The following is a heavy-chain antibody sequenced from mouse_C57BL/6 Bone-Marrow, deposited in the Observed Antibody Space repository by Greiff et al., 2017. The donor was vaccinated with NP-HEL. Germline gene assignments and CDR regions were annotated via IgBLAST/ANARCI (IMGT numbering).Heavy chain of an antibody. V-gene: IGHV2-9-1*01. CDR1: GFSLTSYA. J-gene: IGHJ4*01. Sequence: VQVVESGPGLVAPSQSLSITCTVSGFSLTSYAISWVRQPPGKGLEWLGVIWTGGGTNSNSSLKSILSISKDNSKSQVFLKMNSLQTDDTARYYCARNFGIYYGLYYAMDYWGQGTSVTVSS. CDR3: ARNFGIYYGLYYAMDY. CDR2: IWTGGGT. D-gene: IGHD2-1*01.